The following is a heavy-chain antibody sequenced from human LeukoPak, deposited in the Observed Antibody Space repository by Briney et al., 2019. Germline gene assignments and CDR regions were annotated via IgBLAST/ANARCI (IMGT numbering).Heavy chain of an antibody. V-gene: IGHV1-18*01. Sequence: GASVKVSCKASGYTFTSYGISWVRQAPGQGLEWMGWISAYNGNTNYAQKLQGRVTMTTDTSTSAAYMELRSLRSDDTAVYYCARDPGRTYDFWSGYYTGYYYYYMDVWGKGTTVTVSS. CDR1: GYTFTSYG. CDR3: ARDPGRTYDFWSGYYTGYYYYYMDV. D-gene: IGHD3-3*01. CDR2: ISAYNGNT. J-gene: IGHJ6*03.